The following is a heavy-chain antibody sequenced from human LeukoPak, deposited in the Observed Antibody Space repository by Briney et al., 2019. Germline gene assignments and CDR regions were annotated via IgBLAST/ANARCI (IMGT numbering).Heavy chain of an antibody. Sequence: TPSETLSLTCAVYGGSFSGYYWSWIRQPPGKGLEWIGEINHSGSTNYNPSLKSRVTISVDTSKNQFSLKLSSVTAADTAVYYCAIHIVVVTAISRGFDPWGQGTLVTVSS. V-gene: IGHV4-34*01. CDR3: AIHIVVVTAISRGFDP. CDR2: INHSGST. D-gene: IGHD2-21*02. J-gene: IGHJ5*02. CDR1: GGSFSGYY.